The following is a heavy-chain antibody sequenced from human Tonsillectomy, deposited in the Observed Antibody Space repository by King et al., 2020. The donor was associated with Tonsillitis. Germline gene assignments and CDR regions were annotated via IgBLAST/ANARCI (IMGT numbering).Heavy chain of an antibody. J-gene: IGHJ4*02. CDR3: ATSDRVAVAGTLKY. Sequence: VQLVESGAEVKKPGASVKVSCKASGYTFIGYYMHWVRQAPGQGLEWMGWISPNSGGTNYAQKFQARVTMTRDTSISTAYMELSRLRSDDTAVYYCATSDRVAVAGTLKYWGQGTLVTVSS. D-gene: IGHD6-19*01. CDR1: GYTFIGYY. V-gene: IGHV1-2*02. CDR2: ISPNSGGT.